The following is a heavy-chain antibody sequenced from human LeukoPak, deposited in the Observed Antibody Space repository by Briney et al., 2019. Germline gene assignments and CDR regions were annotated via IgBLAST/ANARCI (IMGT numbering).Heavy chain of an antibody. CDR1: AGSISSYY. Sequence: SETLSLTCTVSAGSISSYYWSWIRQPPGKGLEWIGFLYYSGSTSYNPSLTSRVSISVDTSKNQFSLNLTSVTAADTAVYYCARDSLSVTPVAFDIWGQGTMVTVSS. CDR2: LYYSGST. D-gene: IGHD4-23*01. V-gene: IGHV4-59*01. J-gene: IGHJ3*02. CDR3: ARDSLSVTPVAFDI.